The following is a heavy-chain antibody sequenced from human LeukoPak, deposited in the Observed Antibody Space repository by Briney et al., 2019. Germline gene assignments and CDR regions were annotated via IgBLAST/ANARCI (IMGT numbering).Heavy chain of an antibody. J-gene: IGHJ4*02. CDR3: ASRSGHWDF. CDR1: GFTFGSYW. Sequence: GGSLRLSCAASGFTFGSYWMSWVRQAPGKGLEWVANIKQDGSEKYYVDSVKGRFTISRDNAKNSLYLQMNSLRAEDTAVYYCASRSGHWDFWGPGTLVTVSS. CDR2: IKQDGSEK. V-gene: IGHV3-7*03. D-gene: IGHD2-15*01.